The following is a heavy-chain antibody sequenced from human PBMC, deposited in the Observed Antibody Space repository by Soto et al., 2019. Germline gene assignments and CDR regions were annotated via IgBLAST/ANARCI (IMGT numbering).Heavy chain of an antibody. CDR3: SIPLIVVVCGYAFLL. D-gene: IGHD2-15*01. J-gene: IGHJ3*01. Sequence: PSETLSLTCTVSGGSISSSSYYWGWIRQPPGKGLEWIGSIYYSGSTYYNPSLKSRVTISVDTSKNQFSLKLSSVTAADTAVYYCSIPLIVVVCGYAFLLWGQAPMVTLSS. V-gene: IGHV4-39*01. CDR2: IYYSGST. CDR1: GGSISSSSYY.